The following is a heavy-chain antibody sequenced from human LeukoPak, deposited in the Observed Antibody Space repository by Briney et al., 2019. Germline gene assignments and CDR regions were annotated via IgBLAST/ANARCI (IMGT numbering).Heavy chain of an antibody. Sequence: GASVKVSCKASGYTFTSYGISWVRQAPGQGLEWMGWISAYNGNTNYAQKLQGRVTMTTDTSTSTAYMELRSLRSDDTAVYYCARVLSDYGDYGGWFDPWGQGTLVTVSS. J-gene: IGHJ5*02. CDR2: ISAYNGNT. D-gene: IGHD4-17*01. V-gene: IGHV1-18*01. CDR1: GYTFTSYG. CDR3: ARVLSDYGDYGGWFDP.